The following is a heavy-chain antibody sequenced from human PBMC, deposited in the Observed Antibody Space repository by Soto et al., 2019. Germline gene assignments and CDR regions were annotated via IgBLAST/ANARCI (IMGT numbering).Heavy chain of an antibody. CDR3: AKSTGRDIVVVPAAMREYYYYMDV. CDR2: INSDGSST. V-gene: IGHV3-74*01. CDR1: VFPFSSYG. J-gene: IGHJ6*03. Sequence: GGSLRLSCAASVFPFSSYGVHWVRHAPEKGLVWVTRINSDGSSTSYADSVKGRFTISRDNAKNTLYLQMNSLRAEDTAVYYCAKSTGRDIVVVPAAMREYYYYMDVWGKGTTVTVSS. D-gene: IGHD2-2*01.